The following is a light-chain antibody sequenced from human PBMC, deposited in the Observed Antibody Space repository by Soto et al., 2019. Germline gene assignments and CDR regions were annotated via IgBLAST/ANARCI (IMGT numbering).Light chain of an antibody. Sequence: DIVVAQSPDSLAASLGERATINCKSSQTILYSSNNRNYLAWYQQKPGQPPKLLIYWASTRESGVPDRFSGSGSGTDFILTISSLQAEDVAVYYCQQYYSPPYTFGQGTKLEIK. CDR2: WAS. CDR3: QQYYSPPYT. CDR1: QTILYSSNNRNY. J-gene: IGKJ2*01. V-gene: IGKV4-1*01.